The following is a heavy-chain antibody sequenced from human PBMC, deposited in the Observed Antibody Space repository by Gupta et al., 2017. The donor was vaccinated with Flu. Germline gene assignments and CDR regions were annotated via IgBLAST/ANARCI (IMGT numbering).Heavy chain of an antibody. J-gene: IGHJ5*02. Sequence: EVQLVESGGGLVQPGGSLRLSCAASGFTFRSYEMNWVRQAPGKGLEWVSYISSSGSTIYYADSVKGRFTISRDNAKNSLYLQMNSLRAEDTAVYYCARVKDPEWLLGGGGFAPWGQGTLVTVSS. CDR1: GFTFRSYE. CDR3: ARVKDPEWLLGGGGFAP. D-gene: IGHD3-3*01. V-gene: IGHV3-48*03. CDR2: ISSSGSTI.